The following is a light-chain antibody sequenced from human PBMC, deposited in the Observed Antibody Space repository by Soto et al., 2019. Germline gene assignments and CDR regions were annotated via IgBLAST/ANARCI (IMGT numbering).Light chain of an antibody. CDR3: QYGRSPLFT. Sequence: EIVLTQCPGTMSLSPGERATLSCRASQSVSSSNLAWYQQTPGQAPRLLIYGASSRATGIPDRFSGSGSGTDFTLTISRLEPEDFAVYYCQYGRSPLFTFGPGTTVDIK. CDR2: GAS. J-gene: IGKJ3*01. CDR1: QSVSSSN. V-gene: IGKV3-20*01.